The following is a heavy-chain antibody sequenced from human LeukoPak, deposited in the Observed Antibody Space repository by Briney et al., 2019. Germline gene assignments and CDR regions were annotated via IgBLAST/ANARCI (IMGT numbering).Heavy chain of an antibody. V-gene: IGHV3-33*06. CDR3: AKDPSGVPAYYFDY. J-gene: IGHJ4*02. CDR1: GFTFSSYG. D-gene: IGHD2-2*01. Sequence: GGSLRLSCAASGFTFSSYGRHWVHQAPGKGLEWVAVIWYDGSNKYYADSVKGRFTISRDNSKNTLYLQMNSLRAEDTAVYYCAKDPSGVPAYYFDYWGQGTLVTVSS. CDR2: IWYDGSNK.